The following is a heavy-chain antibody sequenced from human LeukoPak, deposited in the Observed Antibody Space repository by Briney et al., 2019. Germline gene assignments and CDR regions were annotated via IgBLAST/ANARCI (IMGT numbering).Heavy chain of an antibody. Sequence: PGGSLRLSCAASGFTFSSYGMSWVRQAPGKGLEWVSAISGSGGSTYYADSVKGRFTISRDNSKNMLYLQMNSLRAEDTAVYYCAKEGGYSYGRYFDYWGQGTLVTVSS. V-gene: IGHV3-23*01. CDR2: ISGSGGST. D-gene: IGHD5-18*01. CDR1: GFTFSSYG. J-gene: IGHJ4*02. CDR3: AKEGGYSYGRYFDY.